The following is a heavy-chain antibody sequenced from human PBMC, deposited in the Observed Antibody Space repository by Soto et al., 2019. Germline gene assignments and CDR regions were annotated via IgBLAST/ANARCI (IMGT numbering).Heavy chain of an antibody. Sequence: GASVKVSCKAPADTFTSYYIHWVRQAPGHGLEWMGIINPNGGSTRFAQTFQGRITMTTDTSTSTVYMELRSLSSVTAADTAMYYCASVIGGDSEYYFDYWGQGTLVTVSS. D-gene: IGHD4-17*01. CDR2: INPNGGST. J-gene: IGHJ4*02. CDR1: ADTFTSYY. CDR3: ASVIGGDSEYYFDY. V-gene: IGHV1-46*01.